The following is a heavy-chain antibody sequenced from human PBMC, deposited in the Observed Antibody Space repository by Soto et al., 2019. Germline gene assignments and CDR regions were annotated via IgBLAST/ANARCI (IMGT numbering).Heavy chain of an antibody. D-gene: IGHD3-10*01. Sequence: EVQVVESGGGLVKPGGSLRLSCVASGFTFTKAWINWIRQAPGKGLEWVGRIRSNTDGGTTEYAATVTSRFSISRDDSENTVDRQRNGLKTEDTALYDGYASGSYLGDDYWGQGALVTVSS. CDR1: GFTFTKAW. CDR2: IRSNTDGGTT. V-gene: IGHV3-15*07. J-gene: IGHJ4*02. CDR3: YASGSYLGDDY.